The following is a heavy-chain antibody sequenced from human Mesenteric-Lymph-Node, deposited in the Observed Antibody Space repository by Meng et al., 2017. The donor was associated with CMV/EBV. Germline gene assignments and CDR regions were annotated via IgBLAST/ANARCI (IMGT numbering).Heavy chain of an antibody. D-gene: IGHD2-2*01. CDR1: GGSISSFY. CDR2: IHYSGAT. J-gene: IGHJ3*02. Sequence: SETLSLTCTVSGGSISSFYWNWIRQSPGKGLEWIGYIHYSGATSYSPSLKGRATISVDTSKNQLSLKLSSVSAADTAVYYCAREREVAAPIPRFCFDIWGQGTMVTVSS. CDR3: AREREVAAPIPRFCFDI. V-gene: IGHV4-59*01.